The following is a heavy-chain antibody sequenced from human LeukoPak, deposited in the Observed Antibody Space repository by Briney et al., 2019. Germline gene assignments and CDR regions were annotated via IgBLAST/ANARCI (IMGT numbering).Heavy chain of an antibody. CDR2: IIPILGIA. CDR1: GGTFSSYA. CDR3: ARLEMATTDYYYYYYGMDV. V-gene: IGHV1-69*04. J-gene: IGHJ6*02. Sequence: SVKVSCKASGGTFSSYAISWVRQAPGQGLEWMGRIIPILGIANYAQEFQGRVTITADKSTSTAYVELSSLRSEDTAVYYCARLEMATTDYYYYYYGMDVWGQGTTVTVSS. D-gene: IGHD5-24*01.